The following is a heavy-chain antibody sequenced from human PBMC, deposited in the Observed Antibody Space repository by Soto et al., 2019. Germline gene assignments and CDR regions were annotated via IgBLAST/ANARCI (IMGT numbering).Heavy chain of an antibody. CDR2: ISAYNYNT. J-gene: IGHJ5*02. CDR1: GYTFTSYG. Sequence: QVQLVQSGAEVKKPGASVKVSCKASGYTFTSYGLSWVRQAPGQGLEWMGRISAYNYNTNYAQKLQGRVTMTTDTSTSTGYVELRSLRSDDTAVYYCARVVGALGHWFDPWGQGTLVTVSS. V-gene: IGHV1-18*01. D-gene: IGHD1-26*01. CDR3: ARVVGALGHWFDP.